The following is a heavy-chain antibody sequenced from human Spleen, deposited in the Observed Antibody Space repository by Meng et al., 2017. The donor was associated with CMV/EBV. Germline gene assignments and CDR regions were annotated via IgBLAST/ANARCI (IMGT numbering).Heavy chain of an antibody. V-gene: IGHV1-2*02. CDR2: INPNSGGT. CDR3: ARDCDRYYYYGMDV. J-gene: IGHJ6*02. D-gene: IGHD2-21*01. CDR1: GYTFTGYY. Sequence: VSVKVSCKASGYTFTGYYMHWVRQAPGQGLEWMGWINPNSGGTNYAQKFQGRVTMTRDTSISTAYMELSRLRSDDTAVYYCARDCDRYYYYGMDVWGQGTTVTVSS.